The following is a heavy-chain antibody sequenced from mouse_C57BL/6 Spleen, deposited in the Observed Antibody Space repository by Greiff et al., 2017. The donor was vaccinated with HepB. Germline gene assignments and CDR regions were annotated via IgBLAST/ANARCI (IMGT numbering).Heavy chain of an antibody. CDR2: ISSGGDYI. D-gene: IGHD1-1*01. V-gene: IGHV5-9-1*02. Sequence: VQLKESGEGLVKPGGSLKLSCAASGFTFSSYAMSWVRQTPEKRLEWVAYISSGGDYIYYADTVKGRFTISRDNARNTLYLQMSSLKSEDTAMYYCTREPYYYGSSPYAMDYWGQGTSVTVSS. J-gene: IGHJ4*01. CDR3: TREPYYYGSSPYAMDY. CDR1: GFTFSSYA.